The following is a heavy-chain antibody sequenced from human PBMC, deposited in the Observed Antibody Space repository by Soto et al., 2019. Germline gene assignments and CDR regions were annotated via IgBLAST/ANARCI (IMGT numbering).Heavy chain of an antibody. CDR3: ARDNRVAVAGHNWFDP. V-gene: IGHV3-33*01. CDR1: GFTYSSYR. J-gene: IGHJ5*02. Sequence: GGSLRLSCAASGFTYSSYRMHWVRRAPGKGLEWVAVIWYDGSNKYYADSVKGRFTISRDNSKNTLYLQMNSLRAEDTAVYYCARDNRVAVAGHNWFDPWGQGTLVTVSS. CDR2: IWYDGSNK. D-gene: IGHD6-19*01.